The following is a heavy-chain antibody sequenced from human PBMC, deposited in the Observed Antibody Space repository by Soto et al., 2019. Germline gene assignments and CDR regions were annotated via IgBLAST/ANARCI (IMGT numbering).Heavy chain of an antibody. V-gene: IGHV5-51*01. CDR2: IYPGDSDT. CDR1: GYRLSSYW. D-gene: IGHD2-8*01. Sequence: GESLKTPCQGPGYRLSSYWIAWVRQTPGKGLEWMGIIYPGDSDTIYSPSFQGQVTFSVDKSTSTAYLQWSSLKAADTAMYYCARQGSNGAYYYYGMDVWGQGTTVTVSS. J-gene: IGHJ6*02. CDR3: ARQGSNGAYYYYGMDV.